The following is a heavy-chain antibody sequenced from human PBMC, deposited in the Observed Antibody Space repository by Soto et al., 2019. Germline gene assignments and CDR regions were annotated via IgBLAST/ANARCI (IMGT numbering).Heavy chain of an antibody. Sequence: QVQLMQSGAEVKKPGASVTVSCKASGETFTDYYIHCVRQAPGQGLAWMGTVNPSGGHTTYAQHFLGRVTMSRDTSTSTLCMGLTRLRSGDTAIYYCARGGHVVVVTAALDYWGQGTLVTVSS. CDR1: GETFTDYY. CDR3: ARGGHVVVVTAALDY. J-gene: IGHJ4*02. D-gene: IGHD2-21*02. V-gene: IGHV1-46*01. CDR2: VNPSGGHT.